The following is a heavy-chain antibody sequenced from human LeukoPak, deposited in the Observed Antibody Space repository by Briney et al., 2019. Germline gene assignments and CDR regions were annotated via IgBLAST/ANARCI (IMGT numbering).Heavy chain of an antibody. CDR2: ISYDGSNK. J-gene: IGHJ4*02. CDR1: GFTFSSYA. Sequence: GGSLRLSCAASGFTFSSYAMSWVRQAPGKGLEWVAVISYDGSNKYYADSVKGRFTISRDNSKNTLYLQMNSLRAEDTAVYYCARIPGGSYSDYWGQGTLVTVSS. V-gene: IGHV3-30*03. D-gene: IGHD1-26*01. CDR3: ARIPGGSYSDY.